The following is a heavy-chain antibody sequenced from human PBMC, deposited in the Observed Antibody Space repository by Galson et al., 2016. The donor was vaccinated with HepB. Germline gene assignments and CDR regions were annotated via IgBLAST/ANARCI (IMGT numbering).Heavy chain of an antibody. D-gene: IGHD2-2*02. CDR2: VRNDGVTA. CDR3: ARGSRAGYKGTFDL. V-gene: IGHV3-74*01. Sequence: SLRLSCAASGFAFSDYWMNWVRQTPEKGLVWVARVRNDGVTATYGDFVKGRFTISRDNAENTLYLQMHTLRADDTAVYYRARGSRAGYKGTFDLWGQGTLVTVSS. J-gene: IGHJ3*01. CDR1: GFAFSDYW.